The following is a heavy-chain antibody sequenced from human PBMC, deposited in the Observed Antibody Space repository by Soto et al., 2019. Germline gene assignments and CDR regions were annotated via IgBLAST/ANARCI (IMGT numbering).Heavy chain of an antibody. Sequence: ASVKVSCNASVYTFNTYGFTWVRQAPGQGIEWMGWIGAHNGDTNYVQKFQGRVTMTTETSTTTSYMELRNLTSEDTAVYYCARDQSWHDLVWWFDPWGQRTLVTVSS. D-gene: IGHD1-1*01. CDR1: VYTFNTYG. CDR3: ARDQSWHDLVWWFDP. J-gene: IGHJ5*02. CDR2: IGAHNGDT. V-gene: IGHV1-18*01.